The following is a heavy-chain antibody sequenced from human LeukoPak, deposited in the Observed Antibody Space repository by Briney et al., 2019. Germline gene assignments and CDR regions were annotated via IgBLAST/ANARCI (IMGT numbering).Heavy chain of an antibody. CDR3: ARRSSGSPPYYFDY. J-gene: IGHJ4*02. D-gene: IGHD1-26*01. V-gene: IGHV3-74*01. CDR1: GFTCSSYW. CDR2: INSDGSTT. Sequence: GGSLRLSCAASGFTCSSYWMHWVREAPGKGVVWVSRINSDGSTTNYADYGKGRFTISIDHAKNTLYLQMNSLRAEDTAVYYCARRSSGSPPYYFDYWGQGTLVTVSS.